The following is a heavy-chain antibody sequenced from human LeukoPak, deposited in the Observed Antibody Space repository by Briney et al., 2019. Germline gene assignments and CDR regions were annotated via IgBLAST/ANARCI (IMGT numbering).Heavy chain of an antibody. D-gene: IGHD3-10*01. J-gene: IGHJ6*03. CDR2: IYPGDSDI. Sequence: GESLKISCKGSGYTSSDYWIGWVRQVPGKGLEWMGIIYPGDSDIRYSPSFQGQVTISADKSITTAYLQWSSLKASDTAMYYCASQKTRATGSYYYYYMDVWGKGTTVTVSS. CDR1: GYTSSDYW. V-gene: IGHV5-51*01. CDR3: ASQKTRATGSYYYYYMDV.